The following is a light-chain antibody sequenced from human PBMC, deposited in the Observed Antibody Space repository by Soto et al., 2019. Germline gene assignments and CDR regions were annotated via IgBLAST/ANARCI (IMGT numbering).Light chain of an antibody. J-gene: IGLJ1*01. V-gene: IGLV2-8*01. CDR1: SSDVGGYNY. Sequence: QSALTQPPSASGSPGQSVTISCTGTSSDVGGYNYVSWYQQHPGKAPKLMIYDVNKRPSGVPDRFSGSKSGTTASLTVSGLQAEDEADYYCCSYAGSSSYVFGTGTQLTVL. CDR3: CSYAGSSSYV. CDR2: DVN.